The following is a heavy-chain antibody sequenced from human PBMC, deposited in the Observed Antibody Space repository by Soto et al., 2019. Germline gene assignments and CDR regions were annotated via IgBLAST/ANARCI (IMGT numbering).Heavy chain of an antibody. Sequence: PGGSLRLSCAASGFTFSNSAMSWVRQAPGKGLEWVSAINGGGDGTYYADFVKGRFTISRDNSKNTLYLQMNSLRAEDTAIYYCARTTKFEYWGQGTPVTVSS. CDR1: GFTFSNSA. CDR3: ARTTKFEY. D-gene: IGHD1-1*01. CDR2: INGGGDGT. J-gene: IGHJ4*02. V-gene: IGHV3-23*01.